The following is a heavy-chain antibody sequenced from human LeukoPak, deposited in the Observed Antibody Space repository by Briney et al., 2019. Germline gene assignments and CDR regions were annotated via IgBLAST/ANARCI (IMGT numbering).Heavy chain of an antibody. CDR1: GYTFTSYG. CDR2: ISAYNGNT. Sequence: ASVKVSCKASGYTFTSYGISWVRQAPGQGLEWMGWISAYNGNTNYAQKVQGRVTMTTDTSTSTAYMELRSLTSGDTAVYYCARPGSGSFYHWYYVLWGRGTLVTVSS. CDR3: ARPGSGSFYHWYYVL. J-gene: IGHJ2*01. V-gene: IGHV1-18*01. D-gene: IGHD3-10*01.